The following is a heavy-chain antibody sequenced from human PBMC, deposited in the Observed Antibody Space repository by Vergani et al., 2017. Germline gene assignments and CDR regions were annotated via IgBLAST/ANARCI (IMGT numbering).Heavy chain of an antibody. D-gene: IGHD2-2*01. CDR3: AKDIVSSRQLLNGVWFDP. CDR2: IGTAGDT. CDR1: GFTFSSYD. J-gene: IGHJ5*02. Sequence: EVQLVESGGGLVQPGGSLRLSCAASGFTFSSYDMHWVRQATGKGLEWVSAIGTAGDTDYPGSVKGRFTISRENAKNSLYLQMHSLRAGDTAVYYCAKDIVSSRQLLNGVWFDPWGQGTLVTVSS. V-gene: IGHV3-13*01.